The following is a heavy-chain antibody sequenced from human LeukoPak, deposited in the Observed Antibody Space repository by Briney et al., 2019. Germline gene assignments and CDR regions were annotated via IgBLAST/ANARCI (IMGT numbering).Heavy chain of an antibody. Sequence: GRSLRLSCAASGFTFSSYGMHWVRQAPGKGLEWVAVISYDGSNKYYADSVKGRFTISRDNSKSTLYLQMNSLRAEDTATYYCAARPTSEAVAPSDFWGQGTLVTVSP. CDR2: ISYDGSNK. CDR3: AARPTSEAVAPSDF. CDR1: GFTFSSYG. J-gene: IGHJ4*02. V-gene: IGHV3-30*03. D-gene: IGHD6-19*01.